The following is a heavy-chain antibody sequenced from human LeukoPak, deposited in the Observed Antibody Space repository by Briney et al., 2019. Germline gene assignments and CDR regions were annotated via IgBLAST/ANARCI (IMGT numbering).Heavy chain of an antibody. CDR2: IYHSGST. J-gene: IGHJ6*03. CDR1: GYSISSGYY. Sequence: SETLSLTCTVSGYSISSGYYWGWIRQPPGKGLEWIGSIYHSGSTYYNPSLKSRVTISVDTSKNQFSLKLSSVTAADTAVYYCARPTRDYYYYYYMDVWGKGTTVTISS. CDR3: ARPTRDYYYYYYMDV. V-gene: IGHV4-38-2*02.